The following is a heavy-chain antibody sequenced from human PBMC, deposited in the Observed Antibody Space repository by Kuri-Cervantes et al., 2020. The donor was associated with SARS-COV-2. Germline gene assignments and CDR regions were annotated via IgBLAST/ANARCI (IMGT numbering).Heavy chain of an antibody. CDR1: SGSVSGGSYY. CDR3: ARDILSSDSWSGYYRPPGRWFDP. V-gene: IGHV4-61*01. J-gene: IGHJ5*02. Sequence: ESLKISCTVSSGSVSGGSYYWSWTRQPPGKGLEWIGYISYSGNTNYNPSLKSRVTISIDTAKNRFSLKLRSVTAADTAVYYCARDILSSDSWSGYYRPPGRWFDPWGQGTLVTVSS. D-gene: IGHD3-3*01. CDR2: ISYSGNT.